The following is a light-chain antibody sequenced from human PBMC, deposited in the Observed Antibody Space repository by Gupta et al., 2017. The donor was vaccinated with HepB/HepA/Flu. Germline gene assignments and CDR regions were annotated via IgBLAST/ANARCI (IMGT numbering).Light chain of an antibody. CDR1: SSNIGAGFD. CDR2: GNS. J-gene: IGLJ3*02. V-gene: IGLV1-40*01. CDR3: QSYESSHHWV. Sequence: VLTQPPSVSGAPGQRVTISCTGSSSNIGAGFDVHWYQVLPGSAPKLLIRGNSDRPSGVPGRFSGSRSGTSASLAITGLQAEDEGDYYCQSYESSHHWVFGGGTKLTVL.